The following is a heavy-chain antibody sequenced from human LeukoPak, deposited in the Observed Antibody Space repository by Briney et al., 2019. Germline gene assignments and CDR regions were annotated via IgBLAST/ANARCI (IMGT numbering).Heavy chain of an antibody. D-gene: IGHD3-22*01. V-gene: IGHV4-4*02. Sequence: KTSETLSLTCAVSGGSISSSNWWSWVRQPPGKGLEWIGEIYHSGSTNYNPSLKSRVTISVDKSKNQFSLKLSSVTAADTAVYYCARDRRGYKGYDSTFDYWGQGTLVTVSS. J-gene: IGHJ4*02. CDR1: GGSISSSNW. CDR2: IYHSGST. CDR3: ARDRRGYKGYDSTFDY.